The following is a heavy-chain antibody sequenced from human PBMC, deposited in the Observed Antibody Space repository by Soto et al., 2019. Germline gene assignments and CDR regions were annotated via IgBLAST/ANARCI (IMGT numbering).Heavy chain of an antibody. CDR3: ARDIDKGETPDY. D-gene: IGHD3-16*01. Sequence: QVQLVQSGAEGKKPGASVRVSCKASGYTFTSNYMHWVRQAPGQGLEWMGVINPSDGSTSYAQKFQGRVTMTRDTSTTTFYMELSSLRSDDTAVYLCARDIDKGETPDYWGQGTLVTVSS. CDR2: INPSDGST. CDR1: GYTFTSNY. V-gene: IGHV1-46*03. J-gene: IGHJ4*02.